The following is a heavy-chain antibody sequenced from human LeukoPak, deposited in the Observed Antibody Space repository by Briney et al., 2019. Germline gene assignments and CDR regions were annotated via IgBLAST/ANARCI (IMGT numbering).Heavy chain of an antibody. Sequence: GGSLRLSCAASGFTFSSYAMSWVRQAPGKGLEWVSAISGSGGSTHYADSVKGRFTISRDNSKNTLYLQMNSLRAEDTAVYYCAKHLPFFGAGGMDVWGKGTTVTVSS. CDR1: GFTFSSYA. V-gene: IGHV3-23*01. CDR2: ISGSGGST. D-gene: IGHD3-3*01. CDR3: AKHLPFFGAGGMDV. J-gene: IGHJ6*04.